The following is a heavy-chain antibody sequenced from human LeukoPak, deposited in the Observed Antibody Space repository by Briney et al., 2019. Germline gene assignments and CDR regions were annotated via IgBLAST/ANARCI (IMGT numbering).Heavy chain of an antibody. CDR3: AKDRSVVAAVYYYYGMDV. Sequence: GGSLRLSCAASGFTFSCYAMSWVRQAPGKGLEWVSAISGSVGSTYYADSVKGRFTISRDNSKNTLYLQMNSLRAEDTAVYYCAKDRSVVAAVYYYYGMDVWGQGTTVTVSS. J-gene: IGHJ6*02. D-gene: IGHD2-15*01. V-gene: IGHV3-23*01. CDR1: GFTFSCYA. CDR2: ISGSVGST.